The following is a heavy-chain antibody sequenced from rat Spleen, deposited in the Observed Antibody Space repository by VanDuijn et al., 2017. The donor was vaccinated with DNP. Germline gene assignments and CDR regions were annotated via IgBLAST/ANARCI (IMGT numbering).Heavy chain of an antibody. V-gene: IGHV10-5*01. CDR2: IRTKPNNYAT. CDR3: TSGGNPLFDY. D-gene: IGHD1-1*01. CDR1: GFTFTNTA. J-gene: IGHJ2*01. Sequence: VQLVESAGGLVQPEESLKISCAASGFTFTNTAMYWVRQAPGKGLEWVARIRTKPNNYATFYADSVKGRFTISRDDSKSMVYLQMDNLKTEDTAMYYCTSGGNPLFDYWGQGVMVTVAS.